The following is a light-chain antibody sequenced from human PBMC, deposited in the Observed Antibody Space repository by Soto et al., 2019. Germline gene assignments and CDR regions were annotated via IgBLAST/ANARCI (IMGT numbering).Light chain of an antibody. Sequence: IVLTRSPATLSSWPGERATLSSRPSQSVSSGYVAWYQHKNGLAPRILIHDTSSMAIGIPDRFSGSKSGTDFTLPITSLEPEDSAVYYCQQRHMSPSTFGQGTRLEIK. V-gene: IGKV3D-20*02. CDR3: QQRHMSPST. CDR2: DTS. J-gene: IGKJ5*01. CDR1: QSVSSGY.